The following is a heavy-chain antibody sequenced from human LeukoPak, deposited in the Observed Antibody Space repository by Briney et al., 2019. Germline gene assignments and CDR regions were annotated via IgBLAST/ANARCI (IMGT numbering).Heavy chain of an antibody. CDR1: GGSISSYY. J-gene: IGHJ4*02. D-gene: IGHD6-13*01. CDR3: ARELQLGRFDY. CDR2: IYYSGST. Sequence: SETLSLTCTVSGGSISSYYWSWIRQPPGKGLEWIGYIYYSGSTNYNPSLKSRVTISVDTSKNQFSLKLSSVTAADTAVYYCARELQLGRFDYWGQGTLVTVSS. V-gene: IGHV4-59*01.